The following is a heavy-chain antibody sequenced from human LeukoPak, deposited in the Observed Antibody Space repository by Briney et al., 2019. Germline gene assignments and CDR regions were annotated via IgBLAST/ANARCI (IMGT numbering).Heavy chain of an antibody. CDR1: GGSISSYY. V-gene: IGHV4-59*01. CDR2: IYYSGST. CDR3: ARHIITMVRGVKENWFDP. J-gene: IGHJ5*02. Sequence: SETLSLTCTVSGGSISSYYWSWIRQPPGKGLEWIGYIYYSGSTNYNPSLKSRVTISVDASKNLFSLKLSSVTAADTAVYYCARHIITMVRGVKENWFDPWGQGTLVTVSS. D-gene: IGHD3-10*01.